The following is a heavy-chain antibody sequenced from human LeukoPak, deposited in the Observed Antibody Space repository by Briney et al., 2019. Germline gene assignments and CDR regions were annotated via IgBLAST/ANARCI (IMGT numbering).Heavy chain of an antibody. CDR2: IRYDGSNK. J-gene: IGHJ5*02. CDR1: GFTFSSYG. CDR3: AKECLKGYSSSWYVNWFDP. V-gene: IGHV3-30*02. D-gene: IGHD6-13*01. Sequence: GGSLRLSCAASGFTFSSYGMHWVRQAPGKGLEWVAFIRYDGSNKYYADSVKGRFTISRDNSKNTLYLQMNSLRAEDTAVYYCAKECLKGYSSSWYVNWFDPWGQGTLVTVSS.